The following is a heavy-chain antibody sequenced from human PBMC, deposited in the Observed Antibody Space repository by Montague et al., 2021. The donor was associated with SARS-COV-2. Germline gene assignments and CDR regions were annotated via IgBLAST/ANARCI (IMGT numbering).Heavy chain of an antibody. D-gene: IGHD6-13*01. J-gene: IGHJ4*02. CDR2: IYYSGST. CDR1: GGSVSGGGYY. CDR3: ARVSLAAAATRSDY. V-gene: IGHV4-61*08. Sequence: SETLSLTCTVSGGSVSGGGYYWSWIRQPPGKGLEWIGYIYYSGSTNYNPSLKSRVTISLATSKNQFSLKLTSVTAADTAVYYCARVSLAAAATRSDYWGQGTLVTVSS.